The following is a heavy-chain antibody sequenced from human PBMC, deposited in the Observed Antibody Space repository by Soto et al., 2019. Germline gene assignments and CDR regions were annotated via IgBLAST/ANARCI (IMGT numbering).Heavy chain of an antibody. CDR2: IKSKTDGGTT. Sequence: GGSLRLSCAASGFTFSNAWMNWVRQAPGKGLEWVGRIKSKTDGGTTDYAAPVKGRFTISRDDSKNTLYLQMNSLKTEDTAVYYCTTYYYDSSGYLYAFDIWGQGTMVTVSS. D-gene: IGHD3-22*01. V-gene: IGHV3-15*07. CDR3: TTYYYDSSGYLYAFDI. J-gene: IGHJ3*02. CDR1: GFTFSNAW.